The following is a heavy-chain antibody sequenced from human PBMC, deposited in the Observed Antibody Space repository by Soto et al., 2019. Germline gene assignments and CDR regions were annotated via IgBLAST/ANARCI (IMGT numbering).Heavy chain of an antibody. CDR1: GYTFTGYY. CDR2: INPNSGGT. V-gene: IGHV1-2*02. J-gene: IGHJ5*02. D-gene: IGHD2-2*01. CDR3: ARGGDCSSTSCYDWFDP. Sequence: DSVKVSCKASGYTFTGYYMHWVRQAPGQGLEWMGWINPNSGGTNYAQKFQGRVTMTRDTSISTAYMELSRLRSDDTAVYYCARGGDCSSTSCYDWFDPWGQGTLVTVSS.